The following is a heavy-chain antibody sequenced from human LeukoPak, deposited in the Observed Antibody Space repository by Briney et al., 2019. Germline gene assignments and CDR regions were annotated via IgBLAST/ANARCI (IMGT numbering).Heavy chain of an antibody. D-gene: IGHD3-16*01. CDR3: AKYDYVWGSLN. V-gene: IGHV3-23*01. Sequence: GGSLRLSCAASGFTFSSYAMSWVRQAPGKGLEWASAISGSGGSTYYADSVKGRFTISRDNSKNTLYLQMNSLRAEDTAVYYCAKYDYVWGSLNWGQGTLVTVSS. J-gene: IGHJ4*02. CDR2: ISGSGGST. CDR1: GFTFSSYA.